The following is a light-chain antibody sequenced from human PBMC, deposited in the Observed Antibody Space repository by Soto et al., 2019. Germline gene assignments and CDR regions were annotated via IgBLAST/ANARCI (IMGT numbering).Light chain of an antibody. CDR1: QTISSW. Sequence: DIQMTQSPSTLSASVGDRVIITCRASQTISSWLAWYQQKPGKAPKLLIYKASSLESGVPSRFSGSGSGTEFTLTISSLQPDDFATYYCQQYNSYSCTFGQGTKVDIK. J-gene: IGKJ1*01. CDR2: KAS. CDR3: QQYNSYSCT. V-gene: IGKV1-5*03.